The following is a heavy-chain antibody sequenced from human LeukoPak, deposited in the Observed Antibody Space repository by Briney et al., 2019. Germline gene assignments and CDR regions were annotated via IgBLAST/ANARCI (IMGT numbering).Heavy chain of an antibody. CDR1: GGTFSSYA. V-gene: IGHV1-69*04. CDR2: IIPILGIA. Sequence: SVKVSCKASGGTFSSYAISCVRQAPGQGLEWMGRIIPILGIANYAQKFQGRVTITADKSTSTAYMELSSLRSEDTAVYYCARDSGAGFPMDVWGQGTTVTVSS. J-gene: IGHJ6*02. D-gene: IGHD1-26*01. CDR3: ARDSGAGFPMDV.